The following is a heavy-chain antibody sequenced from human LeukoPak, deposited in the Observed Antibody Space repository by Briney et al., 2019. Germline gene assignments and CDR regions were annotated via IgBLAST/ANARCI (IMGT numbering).Heavy chain of an antibody. CDR2: ISSSSSYI. D-gene: IGHD1-26*01. V-gene: IGHV3-21*01. CDR1: GFTFSSYS. CDR3: ARASDVVGATTGSDY. J-gene: IGHJ4*02. Sequence: GGSLRLSCAATGFTFSSYSMNWVRQAPGKGLDWVSSISSSSSYIYYADSVKGRFTISRDNSKNSLYLQMNSLRAEDTAVYYCARASDVVGATTGSDYWGQGTLVTVSS.